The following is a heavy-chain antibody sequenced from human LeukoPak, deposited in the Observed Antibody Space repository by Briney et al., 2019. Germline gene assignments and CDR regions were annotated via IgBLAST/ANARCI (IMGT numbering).Heavy chain of an antibody. V-gene: IGHV3-11*01. CDR3: ARDLFLEWLLDY. Sequence: GGSLRLSCAASGFTFSDYYMSWIRQAPGKGLEWVSYISSSGSTIYYADSVKGRFTISRDNAKNSLYLQMNSLRAEDTAVYYRARDLFLEWLLDYWGQGTLVTVSS. CDR1: GFTFSDYY. J-gene: IGHJ4*02. CDR2: ISSSGSTI. D-gene: IGHD3-3*01.